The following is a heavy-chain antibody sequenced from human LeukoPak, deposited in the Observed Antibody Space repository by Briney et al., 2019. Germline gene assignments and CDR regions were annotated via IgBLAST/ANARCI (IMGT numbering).Heavy chain of an antibody. CDR3: ARGGFSGYDFDL. D-gene: IGHD5-12*01. V-gene: IGHV4-59*01. Sequence: XETLSLTCIVSGGSISSYYWSWIRQPPGKRLEWIGYIYYSGSTNYNPSLKSRVTISVDTSKNQFSLKLRSVTTADTAVYYCARGGFSGYDFDLWGQGTLVTVSS. J-gene: IGHJ4*02. CDR2: IYYSGST. CDR1: GGSISSYY.